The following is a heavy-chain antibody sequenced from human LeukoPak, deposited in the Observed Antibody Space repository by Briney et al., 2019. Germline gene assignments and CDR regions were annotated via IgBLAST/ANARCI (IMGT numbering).Heavy chain of an antibody. V-gene: IGHV3-23*01. CDR3: ARDGSLSRDYYDSSGYVY. J-gene: IGHJ4*02. D-gene: IGHD3-22*01. Sequence: GGSLRLSCAASGFTFSSYAMSWVRQAPGKGLEWVSAISGSGGSTYYADSVKGRFTISRDNSKNTLYLQMNSLRAEDTAVYYCARDGSLSRDYYDSSGYVYWGQGTLVTVSS. CDR1: GFTFSSYA. CDR2: ISGSGGST.